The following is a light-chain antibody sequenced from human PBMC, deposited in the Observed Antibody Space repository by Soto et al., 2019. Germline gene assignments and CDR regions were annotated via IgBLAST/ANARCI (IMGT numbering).Light chain of an antibody. CDR3: SSYGGNNNYV. CDR2: EVS. J-gene: IGLJ1*01. V-gene: IGLV2-8*01. Sequence: ALTQPPSASGSPGQSVTISCTGTSSDVGGYNYVSWYQQHPGKVPKLMIYEVSKRPSGVPDRFSGSKSGKTASLTVSGLQAEDEADYYCSSYGGNNNYVFGTGTKVTVL. CDR1: SSDVGGYNY.